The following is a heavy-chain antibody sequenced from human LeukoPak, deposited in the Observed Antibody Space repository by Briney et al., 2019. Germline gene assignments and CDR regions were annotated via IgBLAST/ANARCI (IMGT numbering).Heavy chain of an antibody. V-gene: IGHV1-46*01. Sequence: ASAKVSCKASVYTLTSYDIHWVRQAPGQGLEWMGIINPSGGSTIYAQKFQGRVTMTRDTSTSTVYMELSSLRSEDTAVYYCARNYYDSSGYFDYWGQGTLVTVSS. CDR1: VYTLTSYD. CDR3: ARNYYDSSGYFDY. J-gene: IGHJ4*02. CDR2: INPSGGST. D-gene: IGHD3-22*01.